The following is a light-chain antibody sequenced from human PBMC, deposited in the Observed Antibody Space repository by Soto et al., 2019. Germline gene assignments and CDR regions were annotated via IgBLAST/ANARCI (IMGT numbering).Light chain of an antibody. CDR3: QQYNNWPQT. J-gene: IGKJ1*01. V-gene: IGKV3-15*01. CDR2: GAS. Sequence: EAVLTQSPTTLSVSPGERATLSCRASQSVATNVAWYQQRPGQAPGLLIYGASKRAIGLPARFSGSGSGTEFTLTITSLQSEDFAVYYCQQYNNWPQTFGQGTKVEIK. CDR1: QSVATN.